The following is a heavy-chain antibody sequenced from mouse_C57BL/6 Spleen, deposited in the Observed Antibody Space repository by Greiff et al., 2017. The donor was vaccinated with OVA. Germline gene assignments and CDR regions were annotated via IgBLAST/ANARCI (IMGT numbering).Heavy chain of an antibody. CDR3: ARSSYYSSSWFAY. V-gene: IGHV1-26*01. Sequence: VQLQQSGPELVKPGASVKITCKASGYTFTDYYMNWVKQSHGKSLEWIGDINPNNGGTSYNQKFKGKATLTVDKSSSTAYMELRSLTSEDSAVYYCARSSYYSSSWFAYWGQGTLVTVSA. J-gene: IGHJ3*01. CDR1: GYTFTDYY. D-gene: IGHD2-5*01. CDR2: INPNNGGT.